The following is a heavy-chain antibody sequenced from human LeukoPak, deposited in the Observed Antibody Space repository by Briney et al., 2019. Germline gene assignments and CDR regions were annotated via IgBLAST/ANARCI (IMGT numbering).Heavy chain of an antibody. D-gene: IGHD6-13*01. Sequence: ASVKVSCKASGGTFSSYAISWVRQAPGQGLEWMGWMNPNSGNTGYAQKFQGRVTMTRNTSISTAYMELSSLRSEDTAVYYCARGRRAAAGSGRWTLNYWGQGTLVTVSS. CDR3: ARGRRAAAGSGRWTLNY. CDR2: MNPNSGNT. V-gene: IGHV1-8*02. CDR1: GGTFSSYA. J-gene: IGHJ4*02.